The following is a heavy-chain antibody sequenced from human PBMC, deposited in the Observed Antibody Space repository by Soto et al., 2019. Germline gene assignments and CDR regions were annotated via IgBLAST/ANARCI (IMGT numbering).Heavy chain of an antibody. CDR2: IRSKAYGGTT. V-gene: IGHV3-49*01. D-gene: IGHD6-13*01. CDR3: TRPRLVGSSSHDL. J-gene: IGHJ3*01. Sequence: GGSLRLSCTASGFTFGDYTMSWFRQAPGKGLEWVGFIRSKAYGGTTEYAASVKGRFTISRDGSKSIAYLQMNSLKTEDTAVYYCTRPRLVGSSSHDLWGQGTRVTVPS. CDR1: GFTFGDYT.